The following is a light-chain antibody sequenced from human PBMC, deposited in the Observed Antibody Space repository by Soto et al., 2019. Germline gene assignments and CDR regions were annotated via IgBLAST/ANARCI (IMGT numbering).Light chain of an antibody. J-gene: IGKJ1*01. V-gene: IGKV3-15*01. CDR1: QSVSSN. Sequence: EIVMTQSPATLSVSPGERATLSCRASQSVSSNLAWYQQKPGQAPRLLIYGASTRATGIPARFSGSGSGTEFTLTISSLQSEDFAVYYCQQYNNWPRTFCQGTKLDNK. CDR2: GAS. CDR3: QQYNNWPRT.